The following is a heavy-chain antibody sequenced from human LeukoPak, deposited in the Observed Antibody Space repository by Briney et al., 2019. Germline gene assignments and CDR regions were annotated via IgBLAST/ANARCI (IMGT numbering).Heavy chain of an antibody. V-gene: IGHV4-59*12. J-gene: IGHJ4*02. CDR3: ARLAESSGNDY. CDR1: GGSISSNY. CDR2: IYYSGST. Sequence: SETLSLTCTVSGGSISSNYWSWIRQPPGKGLEWIGYIYYSGSTNYNPSLKSRVTISVDTSKNQYSLKLTSVTAADTAVYYCARLAESSGNDYWGQGTLVTVSS. D-gene: IGHD3-22*01.